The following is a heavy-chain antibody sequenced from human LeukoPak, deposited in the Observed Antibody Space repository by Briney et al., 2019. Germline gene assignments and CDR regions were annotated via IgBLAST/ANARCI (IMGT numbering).Heavy chain of an antibody. J-gene: IGHJ4*02. CDR2: ISSNGCST. Sequence: GGPLRLPCSASGFTFSSYAMHWLRRAPGKALEYVSAISSNGCSTYYADSVKGRFTISRDNSKYTLYLQMSSLRAEDTDVYYCVIDLYDYVEYWGQGTLVTVSS. CDR1: GFTFSSYA. D-gene: IGHD3-10*01. CDR3: VIDLYDYVEY. V-gene: IGHV3-64D*08.